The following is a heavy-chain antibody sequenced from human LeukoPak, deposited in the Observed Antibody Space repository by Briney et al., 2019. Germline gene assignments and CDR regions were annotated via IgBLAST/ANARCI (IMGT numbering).Heavy chain of an antibody. CDR2: ISWNSAVI. V-gene: IGHV3-9*01. D-gene: IGHD2/OR15-2a*01. CDR3: AKDIGPNSNYFDY. J-gene: IGHJ4*02. CDR1: GFAFDKYA. Sequence: GGSLRLSCAASGFAFDKYAMHWVRQAPGKGLEWVSGISWNSAVIGYADSVKGRFTISRDNAKNSLHLQMNSLRVEDTALYYCAKDIGPNSNYFDYWGQGTVVTVSS.